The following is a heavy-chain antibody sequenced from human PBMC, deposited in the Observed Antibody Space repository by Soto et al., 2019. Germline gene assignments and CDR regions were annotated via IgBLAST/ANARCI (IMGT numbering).Heavy chain of an antibody. CDR1: GFTFSIYA. CDR2: ISGSGGTT. Sequence: VQLLESGGGLVQPGGSLRLSCAASGFTFSIYAMTWVRQAPGKGLQWVSAISGSGGTTYYADSVKGRFTISRDNSENTLYLQMNSLRAEDTAVYYCEKDSHLRVKDSWGQGTLVTVSS. J-gene: IGHJ4*02. V-gene: IGHV3-23*01. CDR3: EKDSHLRVKDS. D-gene: IGHD2-21*01.